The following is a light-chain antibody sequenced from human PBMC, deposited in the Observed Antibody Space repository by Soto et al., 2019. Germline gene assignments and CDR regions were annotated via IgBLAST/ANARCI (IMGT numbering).Light chain of an antibody. CDR2: WAS. CDR3: QQFYGAPFG. V-gene: IGKV4-1*01. J-gene: IGKJ4*01. CDR1: QSVLYDSNNKNY. Sequence: DIVMTQSPDSLAVSLGERATINCKSSQSVLYDSNNKNYLAWYQQKPGQPPKLLIYWASTREIGVPDRFSGSGSATDFTLTISTLQAEDVAVYYCQQFYGAPFGFGGGTKVEIK.